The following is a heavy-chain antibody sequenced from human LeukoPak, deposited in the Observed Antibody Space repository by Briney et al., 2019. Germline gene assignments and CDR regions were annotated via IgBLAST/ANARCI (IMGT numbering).Heavy chain of an antibody. V-gene: IGHV4-39*01. D-gene: IGHD2-2*01. CDR1: GGSISSSSYY. J-gene: IGHJ4*02. CDR2: IYYSGGT. Sequence: SETLSLTCTVSGGSISSSSYYWGWIRQPPGKGLEWIGSIYYSGGTYYNPSLKSRVTISVDTSKNQFSLRLSSVTAADTAVYYCARQLGYCSSTSCYADKVDYWGQGTLVTASS. CDR3: ARQLGYCSSTSCYADKVDY.